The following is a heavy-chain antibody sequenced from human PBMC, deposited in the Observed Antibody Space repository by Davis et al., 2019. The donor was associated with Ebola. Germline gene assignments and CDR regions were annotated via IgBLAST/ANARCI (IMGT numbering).Heavy chain of an antibody. CDR3: ARDRITMVRGVAYYYYGMDV. CDR2: INHSGST. CDR1: GGSFSGYY. J-gene: IGHJ6*02. Sequence: MPSETLSLTCAVYGGSFSGYYWSWIRQPPGKGLEWIGEINHSGSTNYNPSLKSRVTISVDTSKNQFSLKLSSVTAADTAVYYCARDRITMVRGVAYYYYGMDVWGQGTTVTVSS. D-gene: IGHD3-10*01. V-gene: IGHV4-34*01.